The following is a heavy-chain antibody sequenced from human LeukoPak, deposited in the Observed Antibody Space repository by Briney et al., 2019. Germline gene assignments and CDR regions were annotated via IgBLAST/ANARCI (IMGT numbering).Heavy chain of an antibody. J-gene: IGHJ3*02. CDR3: ASLCSGGSCYLGGFDAFDI. CDR1: GYTFTGYY. Sequence: GASVKVSCKASGYTFTGYYMHWVRQAPGQGLEWMGWINPNSGGTNYAQKFQGRVTMTRDTSISTAYMELSRLRSDDTAVYYCASLCSGGSCYLGGFDAFDIWGQGTMVTVSS. CDR2: INPNSGGT. D-gene: IGHD2-15*01. V-gene: IGHV1-2*02.